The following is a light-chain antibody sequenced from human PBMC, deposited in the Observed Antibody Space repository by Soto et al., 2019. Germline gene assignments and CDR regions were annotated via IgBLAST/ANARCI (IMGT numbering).Light chain of an antibody. Sequence: LTQPASASGSPGQSITISCTGTSSDVGGYNYVSWYQQHPGKAPKLMIYDVSNRPSGGSNRFSGSKSGNTASLTISGLQAEDEADYYCSSYTSSSTGYVFGTGTKVTVL. V-gene: IGLV2-14*01. CDR3: SSYTSSSTGYV. CDR2: DVS. J-gene: IGLJ1*01. CDR1: SSDVGGYNY.